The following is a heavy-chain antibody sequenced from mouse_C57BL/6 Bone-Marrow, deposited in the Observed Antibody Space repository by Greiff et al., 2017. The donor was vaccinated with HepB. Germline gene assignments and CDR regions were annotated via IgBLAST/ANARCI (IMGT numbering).Heavy chain of an antibody. D-gene: IGHD2-1*01. V-gene: IGHV1-42*01. Sequence: VQLQQSGPELVKPGASVKISCKASGYSFTGYYMNWVKQSPEKSLEWIGEITPSTGGTTYNQKFKAKATLTVDKSSSTAYMQLKSLTSEDSAVYYCAIYPLAYYAMDYWGQGTSVTVSS. CDR1: GYSFTGYY. J-gene: IGHJ4*01. CDR3: AIYPLAYYAMDY. CDR2: ITPSTGGT.